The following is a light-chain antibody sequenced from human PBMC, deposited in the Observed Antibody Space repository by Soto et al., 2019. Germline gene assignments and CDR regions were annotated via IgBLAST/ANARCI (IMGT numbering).Light chain of an antibody. Sequence: DVVMTQSPLSLPVTLGQPASISCRSSQSLVYSDGNTYLTWFQQRPGQSPRRLIYNVSKRDSGVPDRFSGSGSGTDFTLKISRVEAEDVGVYYCLQHTQWPQTFGHGTKVEIK. J-gene: IGKJ1*01. CDR3: LQHTQWPQT. CDR1: QSLVYSDGNTY. CDR2: NVS. V-gene: IGKV2-30*01.